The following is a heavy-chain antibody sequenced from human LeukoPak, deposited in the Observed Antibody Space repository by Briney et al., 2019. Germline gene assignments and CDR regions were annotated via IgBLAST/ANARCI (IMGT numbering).Heavy chain of an antibody. CDR2: ISGSGGST. CDR3: ARESGVGGYYDILTGYSADAFDI. V-gene: IGHV3-23*01. J-gene: IGHJ3*02. Sequence: GGSLRLSCAASGFTFSSYAMSWVRQAPGKGLEWVSAISGSGGSTYYADSVKGRFTISRDNSKNTLYLQMNSLRAEDTAVYYCARESGVGGYYDILTGYSADAFDIWGQGTMVTVSS. CDR1: GFTFSSYA. D-gene: IGHD3-9*01.